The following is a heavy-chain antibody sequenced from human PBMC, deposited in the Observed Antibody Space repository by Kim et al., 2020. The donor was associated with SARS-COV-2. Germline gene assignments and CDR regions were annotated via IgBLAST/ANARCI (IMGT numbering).Heavy chain of an antibody. CDR2: IACRGNT. Sequence: PANGLEWIGTIACRGNTKTNPSLISRVIISMATPTTNVCLKLKSVTAADTAVYYCARGDSRGWPEFDYWGPGTLVTVSS. J-gene: IGHJ4*02. V-gene: IGHV4-61*03. D-gene: IGHD6-19*01. CDR3: ARGDSRGWPEFDY.